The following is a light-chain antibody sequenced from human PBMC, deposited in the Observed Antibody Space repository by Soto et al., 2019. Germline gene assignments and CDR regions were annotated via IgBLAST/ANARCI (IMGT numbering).Light chain of an antibody. J-gene: IGKJ1*01. Sequence: DIQMTQSPSSLSASVGDRVTITCRASQSISSYLNWYQQKPGKAPKLLIYAASSLQSGVPSRFSGSGSGTDFTLTISSLQPEDFATYYCQQSYSDHRTSGLGTKVDIK. CDR2: AAS. V-gene: IGKV1-39*01. CDR1: QSISSY. CDR3: QQSYSDHRT.